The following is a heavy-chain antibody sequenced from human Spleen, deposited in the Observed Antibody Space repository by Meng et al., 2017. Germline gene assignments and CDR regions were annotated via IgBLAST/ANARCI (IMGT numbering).Heavy chain of an antibody. Sequence: SVKVSCKASGGTFSSHAINWVRQAPGQGLEWMGGIIPTIGATKYAQNFQGRVTITADESTSTAYMELSSLTSEDTAVYYCARSFCSSTSCYGYAMDVWGQGTTVTVSS. D-gene: IGHD2-2*01. CDR1: GGTFSSHA. CDR3: ARSFCSSTSCYGYAMDV. V-gene: IGHV1-69*13. J-gene: IGHJ6*02. CDR2: IIPTIGAT.